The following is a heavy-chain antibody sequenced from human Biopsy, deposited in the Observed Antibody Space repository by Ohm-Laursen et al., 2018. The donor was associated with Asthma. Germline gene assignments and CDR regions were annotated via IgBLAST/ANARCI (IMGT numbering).Heavy chain of an antibody. J-gene: IGHJ4*02. CDR2: INSVFGTT. CDR3: ARKAGSCISRTCYSLDF. Sequence: SVKVSCKTLGGTFNTYVIGWVRQAPGQGLEWMGGINSVFGTTTYPQKFQDRVTITADGSTSTVYMELSSLRSEDTAVYYCARKAGSCISRTCYSLDFWGQGTLVTVSS. D-gene: IGHD2-2*01. CDR1: GGTFNTYV. V-gene: IGHV1-69*13.